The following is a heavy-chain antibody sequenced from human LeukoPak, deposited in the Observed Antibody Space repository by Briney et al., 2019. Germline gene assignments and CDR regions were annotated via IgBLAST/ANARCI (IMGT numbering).Heavy chain of an antibody. CDR2: ISGSGDNT. Sequence: GGSLRLSCAASGFTFSSYAMSWVRQAPGKGLEWVSGISGSGDNTYYADSVKGRFTISRDNSKNTLYVQVNSLGTEDTAAYYCAKGSYYDSSGSFYLDYWGQGTLVTVSS. J-gene: IGHJ4*02. V-gene: IGHV3-23*01. CDR3: AKGSYYDSSGSFYLDY. D-gene: IGHD3-22*01. CDR1: GFTFSSYA.